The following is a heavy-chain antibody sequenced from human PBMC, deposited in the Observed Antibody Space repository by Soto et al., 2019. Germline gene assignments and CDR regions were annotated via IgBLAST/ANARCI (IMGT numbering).Heavy chain of an antibody. J-gene: IGHJ4*02. CDR1: GFTFSSYA. Sequence: PGGSLRLSCAASGFTFSSYAMSWVRQAPGKGLEWVSAISGSGGSTYYADSVKGRFTISRDNSKNTLYLQMNSLRAEDTAVYYCEKGYGWGSYVPVVFGYCGQXSLVTVSS. D-gene: IGHD3-10*01. V-gene: IGHV3-23*01. CDR3: EKGYGWGSYVPVVFGY. CDR2: ISGSGGST.